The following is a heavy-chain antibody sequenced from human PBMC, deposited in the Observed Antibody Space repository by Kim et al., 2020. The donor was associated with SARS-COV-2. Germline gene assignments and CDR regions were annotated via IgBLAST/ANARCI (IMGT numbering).Heavy chain of an antibody. J-gene: IGHJ4*02. CDR1: GGSISSGGYY. Sequence: SETLSLTCTVSGGSISSGGYYWSWIRQHPGKGLEWIGYIYYSGSTYYNPSLKSRVTISVDTSKNQFSLKLSSVNAADTAVYYCARAPRRIITIFGVVTHFDYRGQGTLGTVSS. CDR3: ARAPRRIITIFGVVTHFDY. V-gene: IGHV4-31*03. D-gene: IGHD3-3*01. CDR2: IYYSGST.